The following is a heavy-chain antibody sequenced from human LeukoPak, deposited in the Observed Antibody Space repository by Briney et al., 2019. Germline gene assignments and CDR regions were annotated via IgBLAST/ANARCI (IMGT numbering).Heavy chain of an antibody. CDR2: IYYSGST. D-gene: IGHD4-11*01. Sequence: SSETLSLTCTVSGGSISSSIYYWGWIRQPPGKGLEWIGSIYYSGSTYYNPSLKRRVTISVDTSKNQFSLKLSSVTAADTAVYYCARQRRGGYSFHFDYWGQGTLVTVSS. J-gene: IGHJ4*02. CDR3: ARQRRGGYSFHFDY. CDR1: GGSISSSIYY. V-gene: IGHV4-39*01.